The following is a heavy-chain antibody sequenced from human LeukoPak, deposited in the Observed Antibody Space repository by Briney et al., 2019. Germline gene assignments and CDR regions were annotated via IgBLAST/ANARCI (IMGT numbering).Heavy chain of an antibody. CDR1: GFSFEEYA. CDR2: ISWNSGSI. J-gene: IGHJ6*03. D-gene: IGHD3-10*01. Sequence: GGSLRLSCAASGFSFEEYAMHWVRQAPGKGLERVSGISWNSGSIGYADSVKGRFTISRDNAKNSLYLQMHSLRAEDTALYYCAKAGRFGEYMDVWGKGTTVTVSS. CDR3: AKAGRFGEYMDV. V-gene: IGHV3-9*01.